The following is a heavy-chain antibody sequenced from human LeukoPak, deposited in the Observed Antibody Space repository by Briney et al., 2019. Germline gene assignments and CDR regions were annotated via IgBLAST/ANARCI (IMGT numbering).Heavy chain of an antibody. Sequence: PGGSLRLSCAASGFTFSSYAMSWVRQAPGKGLEWVSAISGSGGSTCYADSVKGWFTISRDNSKDTLYLQMNSLRAEDTAVYYCAKRYDSSGPFDYWGQGTLVTVSS. CDR3: AKRYDSSGPFDY. CDR2: ISGSGGST. D-gene: IGHD3-22*01. V-gene: IGHV3-23*01. J-gene: IGHJ4*02. CDR1: GFTFSSYA.